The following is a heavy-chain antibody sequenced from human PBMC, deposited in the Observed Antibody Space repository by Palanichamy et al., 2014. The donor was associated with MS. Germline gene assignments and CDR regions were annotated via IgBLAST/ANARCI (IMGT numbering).Heavy chain of an antibody. Sequence: QVQLQHGAAGLLKPSETLSLTCAVYVGSFSGYYWSWIRQPPGKGLEWIGEINHSGSTNYNPSLKSRVTISVDTSKNQFSLKLSSVTAADTAVYYCARGRYGVGDWVYWGQGTLVTVSS. V-gene: IGHV4-34*01. CDR1: VGSFSGYY. CDR3: ARGRYGVGDWVY. J-gene: IGHJ4*02. D-gene: IGHD2-21*01. CDR2: INHSGST.